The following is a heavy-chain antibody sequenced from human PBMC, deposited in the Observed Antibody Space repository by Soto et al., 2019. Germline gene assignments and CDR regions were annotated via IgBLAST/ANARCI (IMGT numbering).Heavy chain of an antibody. CDR3: TRLGPNAFDI. V-gene: IGHV3-73*01. CDR2: IRSKANSYAT. J-gene: IGHJ3*02. Sequence: EVQLVESGGGLVKPGGSLKLSCAASGFTFSGSAMHWVRQASGKGLEWVGRIRSKANSYATAYAASVKGRFTISRDDSKNTAYLQMNSLKTEDTAVYYCTRLGPNAFDIWGQGTMVTVSS. D-gene: IGHD3-3*01. CDR1: GFTFSGSA.